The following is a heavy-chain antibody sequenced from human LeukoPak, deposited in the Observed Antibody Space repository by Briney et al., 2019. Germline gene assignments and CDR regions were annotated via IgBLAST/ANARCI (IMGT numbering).Heavy chain of an antibody. CDR2: ISAYNGNT. D-gene: IGHD3-22*01. CDR3: ARDYYYSSSGSPRY. CDR1: GYTFTSSG. V-gene: IGHV1-18*01. Sequence: ASVKVSCKASGYTFTSSGISWVRQAPGQGLEWMVWISAYNGNTNYASKLQGRVTMTTDTSTSKAYMELRSVRSDDTAVYYCARDYYYSSSGSPRYWGQGTLVTVSS. J-gene: IGHJ4*02.